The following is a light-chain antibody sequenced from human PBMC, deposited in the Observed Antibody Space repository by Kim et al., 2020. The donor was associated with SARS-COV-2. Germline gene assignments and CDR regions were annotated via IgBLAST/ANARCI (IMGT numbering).Light chain of an antibody. V-gene: IGLV2-14*03. Sequence: GQSITISCTGTSRDVGGYNPVSWYQQHPGKAPKIMIFDDNNRPSGVSNRFSGSKSDNTASLTISGLQPEDEADYYCCSYTSSSTRVFGTGTKVTVL. CDR2: DDN. J-gene: IGLJ1*01. CDR1: SRDVGGYNP. CDR3: CSYTSSSTRV.